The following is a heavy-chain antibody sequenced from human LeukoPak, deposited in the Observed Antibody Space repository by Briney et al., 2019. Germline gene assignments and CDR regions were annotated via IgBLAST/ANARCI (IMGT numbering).Heavy chain of an antibody. CDR1: GFTFSSYD. D-gene: IGHD3-9*01. CDR3: ARGVRYFDWLGLYYYGMDV. J-gene: IGHJ6*02. V-gene: IGHV3-13*01. CDR2: IGTAGDT. Sequence: GGSLRLSCAASGFTFSSYDMHWVRQATGKGLEWVSAIGTAGDTYYPGSVKGRFTISGENAKNSLYLQMNSLRAEDTAVYYCARGVRYFDWLGLYYYGMDVWGQGTTVTVSS.